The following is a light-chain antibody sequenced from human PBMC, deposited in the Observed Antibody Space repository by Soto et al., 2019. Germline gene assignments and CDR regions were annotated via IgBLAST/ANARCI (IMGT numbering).Light chain of an antibody. CDR1: QRVTSNY. CDR3: QQYGSSPGT. Sequence: IVLTQSPGTLSLSPGERATLSCRASQRVTSNYLAWYQQRPGQAPRLLIFGASIRDTGLPARFSGSGSGTDFTLTISRLEPEDFAVYYCQQYGSSPGTFGQGTKVEIK. J-gene: IGKJ1*01. CDR2: GAS. V-gene: IGKV3-20*01.